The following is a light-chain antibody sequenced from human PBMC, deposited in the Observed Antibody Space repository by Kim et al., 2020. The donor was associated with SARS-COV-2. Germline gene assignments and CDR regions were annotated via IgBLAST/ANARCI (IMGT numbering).Light chain of an antibody. Sequence: GQSITLSCTGTRSDVGGYNYVSWYQQHPGKAPKLMIYDVSNRPSGVSNRFSGSKSGNTASLTISGLQAEDEADYYCSSYTSSSPYVFGTGTKVTVL. J-gene: IGLJ1*01. CDR1: RSDVGGYNY. CDR2: DVS. V-gene: IGLV2-14*03. CDR3: SSYTSSSPYV.